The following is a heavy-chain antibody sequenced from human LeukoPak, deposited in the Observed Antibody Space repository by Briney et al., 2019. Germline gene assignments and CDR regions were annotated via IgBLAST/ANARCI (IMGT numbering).Heavy chain of an antibody. CDR2: IWYDGSNK. Sequence: GGSLRLSCAASGFTVTNSYMTWVRQAPGKGLEWVAVIWYDGSNKYYADSVKGRFTISRDNSKNTLYLQMNNLRAEDTAVYYCASRPASETYFAVFDYWGQGTLVTVSS. V-gene: IGHV3-33*08. CDR3: ASRPASETYFAVFDY. CDR1: GFTVTNSY. J-gene: IGHJ4*02. D-gene: IGHD1-26*01.